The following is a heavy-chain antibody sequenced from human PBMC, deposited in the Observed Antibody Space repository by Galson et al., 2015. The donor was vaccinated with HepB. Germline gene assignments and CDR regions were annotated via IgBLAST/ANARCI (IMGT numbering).Heavy chain of an antibody. D-gene: IGHD3-10*02. J-gene: IGHJ6*02. Sequence: SLRLSCAASGFSISSFWMSWVLQSPGKGLEWVANIKGDGSQKYSVDSVKGRFTISRDNAENSLFLQMDSLRAEDTAVYYCARDRVYFYGRGNDYNNYYGLDVWGQGTTVTVSS. V-gene: IGHV3-7*03. CDR3: ARDRVYFYGRGNDYNNYYGLDV. CDR2: IKGDGSQK. CDR1: GFSISSFW.